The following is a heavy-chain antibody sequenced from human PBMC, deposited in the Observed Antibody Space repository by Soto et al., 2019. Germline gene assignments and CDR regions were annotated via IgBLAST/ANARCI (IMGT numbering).Heavy chain of an antibody. CDR1: GGSISSGDYY. J-gene: IGHJ5*02. V-gene: IGHV4-30-4*01. CDR2: IYYSGST. Sequence: QVQLQESGPGLVKPSQTLSLTCTVSGGSISSGDYYWSWIRQPPGKGLEWIGYIYYSGSTYYNPSPKRRVTIPVDTSKNQFSLKLSSVTAADTAVYYCARAMVVTQNWFDPWGQGTLVTVSS. D-gene: IGHD2-21*02. CDR3: ARAMVVTQNWFDP.